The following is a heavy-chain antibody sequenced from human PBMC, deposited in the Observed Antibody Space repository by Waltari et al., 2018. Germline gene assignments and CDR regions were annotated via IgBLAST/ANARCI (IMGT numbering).Heavy chain of an antibody. CDR2: IKTTSEGGTT. V-gene: IGHV3-15*01. Sequence: EVDLVESGGGSVTPGASLRLSCETSGFTFITAWMTWVRQAPGKRPEWIGRIKTTSEGGTTDYAAAVRGRFIISRDDSKKTLFLQMNSLKIEDTGLYYCTLPSAGHFDFWGQGTLVTVSS. J-gene: IGHJ4*02. CDR1: GFTFITAW. CDR3: TLPSAGHFDF.